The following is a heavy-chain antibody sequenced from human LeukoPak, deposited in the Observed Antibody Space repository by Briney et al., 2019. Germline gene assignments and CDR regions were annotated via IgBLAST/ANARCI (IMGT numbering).Heavy chain of an antibody. Sequence: GGSLRLSCAASGITVTSNHMSWVRQAPGKELEWVSVIYSGGSTYYADSVKGRFTISRHNSKNTLYLQMNSLRAEDTAVYYCARAGPYSSSIAFDYWGQGTLVTVSS. D-gene: IGHD6-6*01. CDR1: GITVTSNH. J-gene: IGHJ4*02. V-gene: IGHV3-53*04. CDR2: IYSGGST. CDR3: ARAGPYSSSIAFDY.